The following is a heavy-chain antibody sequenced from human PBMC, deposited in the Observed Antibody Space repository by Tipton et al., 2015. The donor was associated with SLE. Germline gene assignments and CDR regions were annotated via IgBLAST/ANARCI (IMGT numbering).Heavy chain of an antibody. D-gene: IGHD1-26*01. CDR2: INPSGST. J-gene: IGHJ2*01. Sequence: TLSLTCAVYGGSFSGYYWSWIRQPPGKGLEWIGDINPSGSTNYNPSLKSRVTISIDTSKNQVSLNLSSVTAADTAVYYCSRAWDRHWYFDLWGRGTLVTVSS. V-gene: IGHV4-34*01. CDR3: SRAWDRHWYFDL. CDR1: GGSFSGYY.